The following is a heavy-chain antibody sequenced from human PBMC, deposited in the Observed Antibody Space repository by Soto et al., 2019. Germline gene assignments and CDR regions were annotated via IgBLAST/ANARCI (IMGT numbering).Heavy chain of an antibody. V-gene: IGHV3-30-3*01. Sequence: CSASGFTFSSYAMHWVRQAPGKGLEWVAVISYDGSKRYYGDSVQGRFTISRDNSKNTLDLQMNSLRAEDTAVYYCAKDVVVGATTGLGDYYYYYGMDVWGQGTTVTVSS. CDR1: GFTFSSYA. D-gene: IGHD1-26*01. CDR2: ISYDGSKR. J-gene: IGHJ6*02. CDR3: AKDVVVGATTGLGDYYYYYGMDV.